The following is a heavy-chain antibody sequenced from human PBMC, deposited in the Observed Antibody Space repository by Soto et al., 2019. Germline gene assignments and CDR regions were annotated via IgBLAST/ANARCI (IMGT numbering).Heavy chain of an antibody. CDR3: ATSSGYYSYYFDY. Sequence: QVQLVESGGGVVQPGRSLRLSCAASGFTFSGYGMHWVRQAPGKGLEWVAVIWYDGSNKYYADSVKGRFTISRDNSKNTLYLQMNSLRAEDTAVYYCATSSGYYSYYFDYWGQGTLVTVSS. V-gene: IGHV3-33*01. D-gene: IGHD3-22*01. CDR1: GFTFSGYG. CDR2: IWYDGSNK. J-gene: IGHJ4*02.